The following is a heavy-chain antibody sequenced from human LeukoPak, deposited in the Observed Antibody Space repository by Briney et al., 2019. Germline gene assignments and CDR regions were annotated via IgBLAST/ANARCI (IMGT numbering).Heavy chain of an antibody. Sequence: PSETLSLTCTVSGGSISSYYWSWIRQPPGKGLDWIGYIYYSGSTNYNPSLKSRVTISVDTSKNQFSLKLSSVTAADTAVYYCATGDSSGYYFAEYFQHWGQGTLVTVSS. D-gene: IGHD3-22*01. CDR1: GGSISSYY. CDR3: ATGDSSGYYFAEYFQH. V-gene: IGHV4-59*08. J-gene: IGHJ1*01. CDR2: IYYSGST.